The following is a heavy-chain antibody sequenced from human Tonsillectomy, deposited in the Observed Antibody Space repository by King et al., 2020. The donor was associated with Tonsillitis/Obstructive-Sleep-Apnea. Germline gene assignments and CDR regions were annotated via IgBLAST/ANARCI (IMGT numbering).Heavy chain of an antibody. CDR3: ARHFPDVFSYYYMDV. CDR2: VYYSGTT. Sequence: QLQLQESGPGLVKPSETLSLTCTISGGSISSSSYYWGWIRQPPGKGLEWIGSVYYSGTTYYNPSLKSRVTISVDTSKNQFSLRLISVTAADTAVYFCARHFPDVFSYYYMDVWGKGTTVTVSS. J-gene: IGHJ6*03. V-gene: IGHV4-39*01. CDR1: GGSISSSSYY.